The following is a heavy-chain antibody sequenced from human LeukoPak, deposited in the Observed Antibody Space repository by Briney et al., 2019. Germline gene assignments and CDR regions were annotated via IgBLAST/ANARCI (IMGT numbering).Heavy chain of an antibody. CDR2: ISYDGSNK. J-gene: IGHJ6*02. Sequence: PGGSLRLSCAASGFTFSSYAMHWVRQAPGKGLEWVAVISYDGSNKYYADSVKGRFTISRDNSKNTLYLQMNSLRAEDTAVYYCARDDPANYGMDVWGQGTTVTVSS. CDR1: GFTFSSYA. V-gene: IGHV3-30-3*01. CDR3: ARDDPANYGMDV.